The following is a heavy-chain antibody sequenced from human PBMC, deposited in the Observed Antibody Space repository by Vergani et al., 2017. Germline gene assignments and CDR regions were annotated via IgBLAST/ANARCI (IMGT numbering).Heavy chain of an antibody. CDR1: GFTFSSYA. Sequence: QVQLVESGGGVVQPGRSLRLSCAASGFTFSSYAMHWVRQAPGKGLEWVAVISYDGSNKYYADSVKGRFTISRDNSKNTLYLQMNSLRAEDTAVYYCAKDFNSSSFDYWGQGTLVTVSS. V-gene: IGHV3-30*04. D-gene: IGHD6-6*01. CDR2: ISYDGSNK. J-gene: IGHJ4*02. CDR3: AKDFNSSSFDY.